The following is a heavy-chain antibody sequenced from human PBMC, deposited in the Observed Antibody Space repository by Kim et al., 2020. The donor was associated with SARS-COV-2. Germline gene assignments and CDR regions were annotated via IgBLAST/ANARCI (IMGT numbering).Heavy chain of an antibody. J-gene: IGHJ4*02. D-gene: IGHD3-10*02. CDR2: GPT. Sequence: GPTKYSPSFKSRVTMSLDTSKMQYSLNLKSVTAADTAVYYCARYMFALDYWGQGLLITVSS. V-gene: IGHV4-59*10. CDR3: ARYMFALDY.